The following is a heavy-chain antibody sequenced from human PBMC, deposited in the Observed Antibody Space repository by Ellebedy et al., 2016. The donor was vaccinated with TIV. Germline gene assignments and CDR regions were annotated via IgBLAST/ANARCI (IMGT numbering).Heavy chain of an antibody. CDR1: GYTFTSYT. CDR3: ARMGISTTFFFDP. Sequence: AASVTVSCKTSGYTFTSYTVHWLRQAPGQRPEWMGWINGGNGNPKYPQQFQGRLTFTRAISATTAYMELTSLRSEDPAIYYCARMGISTTFFFDPWGQGTLVIVSS. CDR2: INGGNGNP. D-gene: IGHD3-3*02. V-gene: IGHV1-3*01. J-gene: IGHJ5*02.